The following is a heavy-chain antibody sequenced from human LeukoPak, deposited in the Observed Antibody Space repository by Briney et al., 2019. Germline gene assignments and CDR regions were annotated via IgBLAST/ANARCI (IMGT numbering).Heavy chain of an antibody. V-gene: IGHV3-23*01. CDR2: ISGSGGST. J-gene: IGHJ4*02. CDR1: GFTFSSYA. CDR3: AKARTLTRYHSSGYYDY. Sequence: GASLRLSCAASGFTFSSYAMSWVRQAPGKGLEWVSAISGSGGSTYYADSVKGRFTISRDNSKNTLYLQMNSLRAEDTAVYYCAKARTLTRYHSSGYYDYWGQGTLVTVSS. D-gene: IGHD3-22*01.